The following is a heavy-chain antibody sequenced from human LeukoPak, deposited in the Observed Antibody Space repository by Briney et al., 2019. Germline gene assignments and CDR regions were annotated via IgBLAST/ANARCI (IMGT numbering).Heavy chain of an antibody. CDR2: INHSGST. J-gene: IGHJ6*03. D-gene: IGHD3-3*01. Sequence: PSETLSLTCTVSGGSISSYYWSWIRQPPGKGLEWIGEINHSGSTNYNPSLKSRVTISVDTSKNQFSLKLSSVTAADTAVYYCARVPPRDFWSGYYPQPYYMDVWGKGTTVTVSS. V-gene: IGHV4-34*01. CDR3: ARVPPRDFWSGYYPQPYYMDV. CDR1: GGSISSYY.